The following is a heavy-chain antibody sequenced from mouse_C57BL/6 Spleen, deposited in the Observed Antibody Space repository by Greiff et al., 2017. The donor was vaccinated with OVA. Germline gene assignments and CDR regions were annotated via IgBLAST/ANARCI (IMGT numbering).Heavy chain of an antibody. D-gene: IGHD1-1*01. Sequence: QVQLQQSGAELMKPGASVKLSCKATGYTFTGYWIEWVKQRPGHGLEWIGAILPGSGSTNYTEKFKGQATFTADTSSKTAYMQLSSLTTEDSAINYGARWGLITTVVGRDCDVWGTGTTVTVSS. CDR3: ARWGLITTVVGRDCDV. J-gene: IGHJ1*03. CDR2: ILPGSGST. V-gene: IGHV1-9*01. CDR1: GYTFTGYW.